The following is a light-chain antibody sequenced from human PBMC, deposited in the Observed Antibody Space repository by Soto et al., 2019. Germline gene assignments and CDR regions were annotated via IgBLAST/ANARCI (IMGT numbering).Light chain of an antibody. J-gene: IGLJ3*02. CDR3: APWDDSLNGHWV. CDR2: SNN. V-gene: IGLV1-44*01. CDR1: SSNIGSNT. Sequence: QSVLTQPPSASGTPGQRVTISCSGSSSNIGSNTVNWYQQLPGTAPKLLIYSNNQRPSGVPDRFSGSKSGTSASLAISGLQSEDEADYYCAPWDDSLNGHWVFGGGTKLTVL.